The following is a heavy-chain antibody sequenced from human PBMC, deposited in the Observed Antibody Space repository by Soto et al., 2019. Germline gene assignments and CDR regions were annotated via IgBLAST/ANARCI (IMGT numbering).Heavy chain of an antibody. J-gene: IGHJ4*02. V-gene: IGHV1-69*02. D-gene: IGHD2-15*01. CDR3: ARGPLVVLNYFES. Sequence: QVQLVQSGTEVKKPGSSVKVSCKASGGTFRNYPINWVRQAPGQGLEWMGSIFPLTDIPDDAQNFQARLTIRAEKSTSTADIELSSLTSDDTAMYFCARGPLVVLNYFESWGQGTLVSVSS. CDR2: IFPLTDIP. CDR1: GGTFRNYP.